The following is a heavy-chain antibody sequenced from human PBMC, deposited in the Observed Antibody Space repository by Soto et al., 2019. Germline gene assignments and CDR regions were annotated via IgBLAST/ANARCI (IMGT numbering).Heavy chain of an antibody. D-gene: IGHD6-13*01. V-gene: IGHV4-39*02. Sequence: SPTLSLTCTVSGGSISSSSYYWGWIRQPPGKGLEWIGSIYYSGSTYYNPSLKSRVTISVDTSKNQFSLKLSSVTAADTAVYYCAREGGYSSSWYYFDIWGQGTMVTVSS. CDR3: AREGGYSSSWYYFDI. CDR2: IYYSGST. CDR1: GGSISSSSYY. J-gene: IGHJ3*02.